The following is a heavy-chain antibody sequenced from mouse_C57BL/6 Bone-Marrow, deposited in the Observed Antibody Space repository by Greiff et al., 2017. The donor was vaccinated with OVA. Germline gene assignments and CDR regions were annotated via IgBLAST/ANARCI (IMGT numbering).Heavy chain of an antibody. CDR3: VRHPFVYSAMDY. CDR1: GFSFNTYA. J-gene: IGHJ4*01. Sequence: LVESGGGLVQPKGSLKLSCAASGFSFNTYAMNWVRQAPGKGLEWVARIRSKSNNYATYYADSVKDRFTISRDDSESMLYLQMNNLKTEDTAMYYCVRHPFVYSAMDYWGQGTSVTVSS. V-gene: IGHV10-1*01. CDR2: IRSKSNNYAT. D-gene: IGHD2-1*01.